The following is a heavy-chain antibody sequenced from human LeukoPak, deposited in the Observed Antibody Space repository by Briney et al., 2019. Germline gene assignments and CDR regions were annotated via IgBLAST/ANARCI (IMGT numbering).Heavy chain of an antibody. D-gene: IGHD6-13*01. Sequence: PGGSLRLSCAASGLRFSGQYMIWIRQPPGKGLEWIGSTPYSGDTVYNPSLKSRIIISVDTSKNQFSLKLTSVTAADTAVYYCVRSLATSGMYWGQGTLVTVSS. CDR3: VRSLATSGMY. CDR2: TPYSGDT. V-gene: IGHV4-59*05. J-gene: IGHJ4*02. CDR1: GLRFSGQY.